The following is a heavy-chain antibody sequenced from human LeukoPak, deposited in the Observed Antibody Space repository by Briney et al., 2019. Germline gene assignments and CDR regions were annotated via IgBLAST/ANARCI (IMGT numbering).Heavy chain of an antibody. CDR3: ARDRSSSYDY. V-gene: IGHV3-33*01. CDR2: IWSDGSKE. Sequence: PGGSLRLSCAASGFTFSSYGMHWVRQAPGKGLEWVAVIWSDGSKEYYADSVKGRFTISRGNSKNTLYLQMNSLRAEDTAVYYCARDRSSSYDYWGQGTLVTVSS. J-gene: IGHJ4*02. CDR1: GFTFSSYG. D-gene: IGHD6-13*01.